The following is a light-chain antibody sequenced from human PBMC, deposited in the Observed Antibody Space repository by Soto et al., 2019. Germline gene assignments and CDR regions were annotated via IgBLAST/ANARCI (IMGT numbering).Light chain of an antibody. Sequence: DIQMTQSPSSLSASVGYRVTITCRASQSISSYLNWYQQKPGKVPKLLIYAASTLQSGVPSRFSGSGSGTDFTLTISSLQPEDVATYYCQKYNSAPLTFGGGTKVDI. V-gene: IGKV1-27*01. CDR2: AAS. CDR1: QSISSY. J-gene: IGKJ4*01. CDR3: QKYNSAPLT.